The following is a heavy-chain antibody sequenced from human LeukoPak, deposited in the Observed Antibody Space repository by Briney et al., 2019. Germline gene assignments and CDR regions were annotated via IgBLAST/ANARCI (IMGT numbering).Heavy chain of an antibody. Sequence: PGGSLRLSCAASGFTFSSYSMNWVRQAPGKGLEWVSSISSSCSYIYYADSVKGRFTISRDNAKNSLYLQMNSLRAEDTAVYYCASAQVGATRNWYFDLWGRGTLVTVSS. J-gene: IGHJ2*01. V-gene: IGHV3-21*01. CDR1: GFTFSSYS. CDR2: ISSSCSYI. CDR3: ASAQVGATRNWYFDL. D-gene: IGHD1-26*01.